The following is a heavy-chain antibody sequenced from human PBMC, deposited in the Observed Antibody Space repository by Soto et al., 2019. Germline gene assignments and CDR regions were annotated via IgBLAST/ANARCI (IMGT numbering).Heavy chain of an antibody. V-gene: IGHV4-34*01. J-gene: IGHJ6*02. CDR3: ARVYYYGSGSFVPYYYYGMDV. Sequence: SETLSLTCAVYGGSFSGYYWSWIRQPPGKGLEWIGEINHSGSTNYNPSLKSRVTISVDTSKNQFSLKLSSVTAADTAVYYCARVYYYGSGSFVPYYYYGMDVWDQGTTVTVSS. CDR2: INHSGST. D-gene: IGHD3-10*01. CDR1: GGSFSGYY.